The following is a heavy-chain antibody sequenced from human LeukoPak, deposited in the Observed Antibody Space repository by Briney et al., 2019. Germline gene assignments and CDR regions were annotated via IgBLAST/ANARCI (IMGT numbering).Heavy chain of an antibody. CDR2: MNPNSGNT. V-gene: IGHV1-8*03. Sequence: GASVKVSCKASGYTFTSYDINWVRQATGQGLEWMGWMNPNSGNTGYAQKFQGRVTITRNTSISTAYMELSSLRSEDTAVYYCARDVNGEGYYYMDVWGKGTTVTISS. CDR1: GYTFTSYD. CDR3: ARDVNGEGYYYMDV. D-gene: IGHD4-17*01. J-gene: IGHJ6*03.